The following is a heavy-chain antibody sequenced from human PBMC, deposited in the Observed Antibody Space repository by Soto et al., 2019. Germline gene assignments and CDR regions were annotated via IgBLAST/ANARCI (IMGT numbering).Heavy chain of an antibody. J-gene: IGHJ5*02. CDR2: IYYSGST. CDR1: GASIASNY. D-gene: IGHD3-10*01. CDR3: ARHEYGSGSYYGFDP. Sequence: SETLSPTCTPFGASIASNYWSWIRQPQGKGLEWIGYIYYSGSTNYNPSLKSRVTISVDTSKNQFSLKLISVTAADTAVYYCARHEYGSGSYYGFDPWGQGTLVTVS. V-gene: IGHV4-59*08.